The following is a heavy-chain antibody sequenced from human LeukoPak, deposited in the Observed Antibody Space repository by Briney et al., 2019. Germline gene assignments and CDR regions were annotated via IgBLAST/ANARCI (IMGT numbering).Heavy chain of an antibody. CDR2: ISAYNCNT. V-gene: IGHV1-18*01. D-gene: IGHD3-3*01. CDR3: ARGTYYDFWSGYSPDGGSPTDY. Sequence: ASGKVSCKASGYTFTSYGISRVRQAPGPGVEWMGWISAYNCNTNYAQKLQGRVTMTTDTSTSTAYMELRSLRSDDTAVYYCARGTYYDFWSGYSPDGGSPTDYWGQGTLVTVSS. CDR1: GYTFTSYG. J-gene: IGHJ4*02.